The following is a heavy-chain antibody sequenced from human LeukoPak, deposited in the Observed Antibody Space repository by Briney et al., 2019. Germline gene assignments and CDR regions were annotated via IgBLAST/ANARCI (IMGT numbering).Heavy chain of an antibody. CDR1: GFTFSSYE. Sequence: GGSLRLSCAASGFTFSSYEMNWVRQAPGKGLEWVSYISSSSSTIYYADSVKGRFTISRDNAKNSLYLQMNSLRAEDTAVYYCARATPKGCFDYWGQGTLVTVSS. V-gene: IGHV3-48*01. CDR3: ARATPKGCFDY. D-gene: IGHD3-16*01. CDR2: ISSSSSTI. J-gene: IGHJ4*02.